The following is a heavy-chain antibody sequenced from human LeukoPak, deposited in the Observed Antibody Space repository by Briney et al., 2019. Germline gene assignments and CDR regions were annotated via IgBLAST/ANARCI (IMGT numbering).Heavy chain of an antibody. J-gene: IGHJ4*02. D-gene: IGHD4-17*01. CDR1: GFTFSDYY. V-gene: IGHV3-11*01. CDR2: ISSSGSTI. Sequence: GGSLRLSCAASGFTFSDYYMSWIRQAPGKGLEWVSYISSSGSTIYYADSVKGRFTISWDNAKNSLYLQMNSLRAEDTAVYYCASGATVTAQYDYWGQGTLVTVSS. CDR3: ASGATVTAQYDY.